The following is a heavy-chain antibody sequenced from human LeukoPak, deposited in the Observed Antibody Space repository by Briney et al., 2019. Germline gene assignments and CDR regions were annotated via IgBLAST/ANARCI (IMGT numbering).Heavy chain of an antibody. CDR2: IYYSGST. CDR3: ARVTAAPYYYYGMDV. D-gene: IGHD2-2*01. V-gene: IGHV4-59*01. J-gene: IGHJ6*02. Sequence: PSETLSLTCTVSGGSISSYYWSWFRQPPGKGLKWIGYIYYSGSTTYNPSLKSRVTISVDTSKNQFSLKLSSVTAADTAVYYCARVTAAPYYYYGMDVWGQGTTVTVSS. CDR1: GGSISSYY.